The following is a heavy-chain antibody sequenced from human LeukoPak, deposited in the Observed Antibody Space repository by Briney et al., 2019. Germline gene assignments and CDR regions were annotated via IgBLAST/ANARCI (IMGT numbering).Heavy chain of an antibody. J-gene: IGHJ4*02. Sequence: GSLSLSCAASGFTFSSYSMNWVRQAPGKGLEWVSYISIIRSTIYYADSVRGRFTISRDNAKNSLYLQMNSLRAEDTAVYYCARGNYGDHADYWGQGTLVTVSS. CDR2: ISIIRSTI. CDR3: ARGNYGDHADY. V-gene: IGHV3-48*01. CDR1: GFTFSSYS. D-gene: IGHD4-17*01.